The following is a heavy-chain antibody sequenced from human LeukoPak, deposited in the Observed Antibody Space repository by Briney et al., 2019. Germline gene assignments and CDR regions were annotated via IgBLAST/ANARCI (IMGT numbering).Heavy chain of an antibody. CDR1: GGSFSGYY. CDR3: ARGRTLVQSYFQH. V-gene: IGHV4-34*01. J-gene: IGHJ1*01. Sequence: PSETLSLTCAVYGGSFSGYYWSWIRQPPGKGLEWIGEINHSGSTNYNPSLKSRVTISVDTSKNQFSLKLSSVTAADTAVYYCARGRTLVQSYFQHWGQGTLVTVSS. D-gene: IGHD6-13*01. CDR2: INHSGST.